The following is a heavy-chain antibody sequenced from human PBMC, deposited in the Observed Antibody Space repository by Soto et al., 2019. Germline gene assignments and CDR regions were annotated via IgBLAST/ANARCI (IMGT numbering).Heavy chain of an antibody. V-gene: IGHV3-23*01. Sequence: QAWETLRLSCAASGCTFSSDTFIWIRQGPGKGLGWVSVISGGGINTLYADSVKGRFTISRDNSKNTLYLQMNSLRADDTAVYYCATVGRANYFDNWGQGTLVTVSS. CDR2: ISGGGINT. CDR1: GCTFSSDT. J-gene: IGHJ4*02. CDR3: ATVGRANYFDN.